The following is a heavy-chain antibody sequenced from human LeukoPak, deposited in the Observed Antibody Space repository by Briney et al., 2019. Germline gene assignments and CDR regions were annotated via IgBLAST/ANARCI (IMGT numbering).Heavy chain of an antibody. D-gene: IGHD6-13*01. Sequence: PSETLSLTCTVSGGSISSSSYYWGWIRQPPGKGLEGIGSIYYSGSTYYNPSLKSRVTISVDTSKNQFSLKLSSVTAADTAVYYCARRYSSSWYDYFDYWGQGTLVTVSS. J-gene: IGHJ4*02. CDR3: ARRYSSSWYDYFDY. V-gene: IGHV4-39*07. CDR1: GGSISSSSYY. CDR2: IYYSGST.